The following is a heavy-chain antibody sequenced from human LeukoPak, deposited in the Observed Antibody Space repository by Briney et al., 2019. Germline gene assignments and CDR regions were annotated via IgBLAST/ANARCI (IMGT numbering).Heavy chain of an antibody. CDR2: IRSKAYGGTT. V-gene: IGHV3-49*03. J-gene: IGHJ5*02. D-gene: IGHD2-2*01. Sequence: GGSLRLSCTASGFTFGDYAMSWFRQAPGKGLEWVGFIRSKAYGGTTEYAASVKGRFTIPRDDSESIAYLQMNSLKTEDTAVYYCTRAYTQLGFDPWGQGTLVTVSS. CDR1: GFTFGDYA. CDR3: TRAYTQLGFDP.